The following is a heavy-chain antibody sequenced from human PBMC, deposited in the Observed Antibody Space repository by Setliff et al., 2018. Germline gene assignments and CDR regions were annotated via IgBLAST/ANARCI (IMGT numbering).Heavy chain of an antibody. CDR2: IYYSGST. CDR3: ARDPLTTNRRRAFDI. Sequence: SSETLSLTCTVSGGSISSSYYYWGWIRQPPGKGLEWIGYIYYSGSTYYNPSLKSRVTISVDTSKNQFSLKLSSVTAADTAVYYCARDPLTTNRRRAFDIWGQGTMVTVSS. V-gene: IGHV4-31*03. J-gene: IGHJ3*02. CDR1: GGSISSSYYY. D-gene: IGHD4-17*01.